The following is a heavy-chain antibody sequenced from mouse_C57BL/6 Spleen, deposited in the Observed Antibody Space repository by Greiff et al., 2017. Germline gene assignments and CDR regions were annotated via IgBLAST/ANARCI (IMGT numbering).Heavy chain of an antibody. J-gene: IGHJ4*01. CDR1: GFSLTSYG. V-gene: IGHV2-6*03. Sequence: QVQLQQSGPGLVAPSQSLSITCTVSGFSLTSYGVHWVRQPPGKGLEWLVVIWSDGSTTYNSALKSRLSISKDNAKSQVFLKMNSLQTDDTAMYYCAGGLRREDYAMDYWGQGTSVTVSS. CDR2: IWSDGST. D-gene: IGHD2-4*01. CDR3: AGGLRREDYAMDY.